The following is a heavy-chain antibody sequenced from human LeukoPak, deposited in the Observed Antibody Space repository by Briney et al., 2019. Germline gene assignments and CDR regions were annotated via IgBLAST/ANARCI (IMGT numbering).Heavy chain of an antibody. J-gene: IGHJ4*02. V-gene: IGHV3-48*02. Sequence: GGSLRLSCAASGFSLSDYGISWARQAPGKGLEWISYITTNSAKFYADSVRGRIAISRDNDKNSVYLQMNSLRDEDTAVYYCTRGRYQFLGPNDSWGQGTLVTVSS. CDR1: GFSLSDYG. CDR3: TRGRYQFLGPNDS. CDR2: ITTNSAK. D-gene: IGHD2/OR15-2a*01.